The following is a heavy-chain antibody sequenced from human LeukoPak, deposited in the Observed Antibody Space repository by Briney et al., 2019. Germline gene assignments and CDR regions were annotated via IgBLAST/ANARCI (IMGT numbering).Heavy chain of an antibody. V-gene: IGHV3-33*01. D-gene: IGHD2-15*01. CDR2: IWYDGSNK. CDR1: GFTFSSYG. CDR3: ARPYQSKVAALGY. Sequence: GGSLRLSCAASGFTFSSYGMHWVRQAPGKGLEWVAVIWYDGSNKYYADSVKGRFTISRDNSKNTLYLQMNSLRAEDTAVYYCARPYQSKVAALGYWGQGTLVTVSS. J-gene: IGHJ4*02.